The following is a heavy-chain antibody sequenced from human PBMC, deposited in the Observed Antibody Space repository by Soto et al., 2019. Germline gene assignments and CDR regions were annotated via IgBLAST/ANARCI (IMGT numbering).Heavy chain of an antibody. CDR1: GYSFTSYW. Sequence: GEALKISXKGSGYSFTSYWISWVRQMPGKGLEWMGRIDPSDSYTNYSPSFQGHVTISADKSISTAYLQWSSLKASDTAMYYCARQGIVATSDAFDIWGQGTMVTVSS. CDR3: ARQGIVATSDAFDI. D-gene: IGHD5-12*01. V-gene: IGHV5-10-1*01. J-gene: IGHJ3*02. CDR2: IDPSDSYT.